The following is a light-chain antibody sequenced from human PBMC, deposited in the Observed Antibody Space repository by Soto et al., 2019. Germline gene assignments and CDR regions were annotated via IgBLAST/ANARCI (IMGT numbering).Light chain of an antibody. J-gene: IGLJ1*01. CDR1: GSDVGSYNR. CDR2: EVS. CDR3: NSYTTANTYV. V-gene: IGLV2-18*02. Sequence: QSALSQPPSVSGSPGQSVAISCTGTGSDVGSYNRDSWYQQPPGTAPKLMIYEVSNRPSGVPDRFSGSKSGNTASLTISGLQAYAEADSYCNSYTTANTYVLATGTKLTV.